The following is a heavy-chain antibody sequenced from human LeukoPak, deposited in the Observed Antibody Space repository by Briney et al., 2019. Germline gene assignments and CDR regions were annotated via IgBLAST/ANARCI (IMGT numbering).Heavy chain of an antibody. CDR3: AKQSPDSTTYYDYVWGSYLYYYFDY. CDR1: GFTFSSYA. Sequence: GGSLRLSCAASGFTFSSYAMSWLRQAPGKGLEWVSTISGSGGSTYYADSVKGRFTISRDNSKNTLYLQMNSLRAEDTAVYYCAKQSPDSTTYYDYVWGSYLYYYFDYWGQGTLVTVSS. V-gene: IGHV3-23*01. CDR2: ISGSGGST. D-gene: IGHD3-16*02. J-gene: IGHJ4*02.